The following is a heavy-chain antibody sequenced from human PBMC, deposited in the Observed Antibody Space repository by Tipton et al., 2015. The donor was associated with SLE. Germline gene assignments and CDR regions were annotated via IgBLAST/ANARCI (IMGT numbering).Heavy chain of an antibody. Sequence: GSLRLSCAASGFTFTNYAMSWFRQAPGKGLEWVSAISNNGGSLYFADSVQGRFTISRDNSRNTVYLQMSSLRADDTAVYFCAKESPYSSGRYYYFDYWGQGMLVTVSS. CDR1: GFTFTNYA. V-gene: IGHV3-23*01. D-gene: IGHD3-10*01. CDR3: AKESPYSSGRYYYFDY. J-gene: IGHJ4*02. CDR2: ISNNGGSL.